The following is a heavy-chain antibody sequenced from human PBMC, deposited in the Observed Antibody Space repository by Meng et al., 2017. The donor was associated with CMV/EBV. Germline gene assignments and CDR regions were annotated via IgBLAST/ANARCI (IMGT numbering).Heavy chain of an antibody. CDR1: GYSISSGYY. D-gene: IGHD6-19*01. V-gene: IGHV4-38-2*02. Sequence: SETLSLTCTVSGYSISSGYYWGWIRQPPGKGLEWIGCIYHSGSTYYNPSLKSRVTISVDTSKNQFSLKLSSVTAADTAVYYCARDLTGYSSGWYLPYYYYGMDVWGQGTTVTVSS. CDR2: IYHSGST. J-gene: IGHJ6*02. CDR3: ARDLTGYSSGWYLPYYYYGMDV.